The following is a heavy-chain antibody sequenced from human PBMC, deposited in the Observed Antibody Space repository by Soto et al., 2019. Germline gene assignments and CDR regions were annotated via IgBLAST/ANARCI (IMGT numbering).Heavy chain of an antibody. Sequence: GSLRLSCAASGFTFSSYAMHWVRQAPGKGLEWVAVISYDGSNKYYADSVKGRFTISRDNSKNTLYLQMNSLRAGDTAVYYCARTAIKRTYYYDSSGYYFGYWGQGTLVTVS. CDR1: GFTFSSYA. D-gene: IGHD3-22*01. V-gene: IGHV3-30-3*01. J-gene: IGHJ4*02. CDR2: ISYDGSNK. CDR3: ARTAIKRTYYYDSSGYYFGY.